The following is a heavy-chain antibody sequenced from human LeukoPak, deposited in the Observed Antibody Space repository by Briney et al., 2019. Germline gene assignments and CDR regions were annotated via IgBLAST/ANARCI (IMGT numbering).Heavy chain of an antibody. CDR1: GFTFSSYW. Sequence: GSLRLSCAASGFTFSSYWMSWVRQAPGKGLEWVANIKQDGSEKYYVDSVKGRFTISRNNAKNSLYLQMNSLRAEDTAVYYCARVTYLGYCSSTSCSNAFDIWGQGAMVTVSS. J-gene: IGHJ3*02. CDR3: ARVTYLGYCSSTSCSNAFDI. V-gene: IGHV3-7*04. D-gene: IGHD2-2*01. CDR2: IKQDGSEK.